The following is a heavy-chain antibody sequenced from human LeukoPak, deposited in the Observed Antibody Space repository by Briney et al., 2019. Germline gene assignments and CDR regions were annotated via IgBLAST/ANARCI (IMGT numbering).Heavy chain of an antibody. CDR2: IYYSGST. Sequence: SETLSLTCTVSGCSVSSGCYYWSWIRQPPGKGLEGIGYIYYSGSTNYNPSLKSRVTISVDTSKNQFSLKLSSVTAADTAVYYCARGPGGFDWTPGYWGQGTLVTVSS. CDR1: GCSVSSGCYY. CDR3: ARGPGGFDWTPGY. D-gene: IGHD3-9*01. V-gene: IGHV4-61*01. J-gene: IGHJ4*02.